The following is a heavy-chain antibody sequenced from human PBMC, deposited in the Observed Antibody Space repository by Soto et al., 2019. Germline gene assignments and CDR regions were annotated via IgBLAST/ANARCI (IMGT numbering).Heavy chain of an antibody. V-gene: IGHV3-73*01. CDR3: NRRAAGDWWVY. J-gene: IGHJ4*02. D-gene: IGHD2-21*02. Sequence: PGGSLRLSCAVSGIIFSDTAIHWVRQSPGKGLEWVGRIRSKDNGYATGYAASVEGRFTISRDDSKTTAYLQMNSLTTEDTAIYYGNRRAAGDWWVYWGQGSLVTVSS. CDR1: GIIFSDTA. CDR2: IRSKDNGYAT.